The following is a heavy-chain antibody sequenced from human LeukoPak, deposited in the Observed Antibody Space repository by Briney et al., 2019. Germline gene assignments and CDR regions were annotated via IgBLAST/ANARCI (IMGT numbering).Heavy chain of an antibody. CDR1: GGSISSRRYY. Sequence: PSETLSLTCTVSGGSISSRRYYWGWIRQPPGKGLEWIGSIYYSGRTYYNPSLKSRVTISVDTSKKQFSLKLTSVTTADTAVYYCARPSPTLDYGYYVGADAFHIWGQGTMVTVSS. V-gene: IGHV4-39*01. CDR2: IYYSGRT. CDR3: ARPSPTLDYGYYVGADAFHI. D-gene: IGHD4-17*01. J-gene: IGHJ3*02.